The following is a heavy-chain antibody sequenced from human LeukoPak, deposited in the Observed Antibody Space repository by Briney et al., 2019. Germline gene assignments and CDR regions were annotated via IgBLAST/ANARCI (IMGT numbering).Heavy chain of an antibody. J-gene: IGHJ4*02. CDR3: AAAPNENFFDF. Sequence: GGSLRLSCSASGLSFRSYWMSWVRQAPGMGLEWVANINEDGSASDYGVSVKGRFTISRDNAKNSPYLQMNSLRAEDTAVYFCAAAPNENFFDFWGQGTLVAVSS. D-gene: IGHD2-15*01. V-gene: IGHV3-7*01. CDR2: INEDGSAS. CDR1: GLSFRSYW.